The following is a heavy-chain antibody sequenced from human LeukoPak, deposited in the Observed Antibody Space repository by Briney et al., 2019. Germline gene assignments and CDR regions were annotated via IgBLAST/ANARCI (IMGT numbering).Heavy chain of an antibody. V-gene: IGHV3-7*04. J-gene: IGHJ4*02. CDR1: GFTFSSYW. CDR3: AKDEATSGGGLAS. CDR2: IKQDGSEE. D-gene: IGHD3-16*01. Sequence: PGGSLRLSCVASGFTFSSYWMSWVRQAPEKGLEWVANIKQDGSEEYYVDSVRGRFTISRDNAKNSVYLQMNSLRAEDTAVYYCAKDEATSGGGLASWGQGTLVTVSS.